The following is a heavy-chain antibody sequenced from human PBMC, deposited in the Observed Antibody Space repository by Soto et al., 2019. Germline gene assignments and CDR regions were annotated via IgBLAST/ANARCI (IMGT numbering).Heavy chain of an antibody. V-gene: IGHV3-11*01. CDR1: GFTFSNNY. CDR2: MNTGGTSM. J-gene: IGHJ6*02. Sequence: KAGGSLRLSCAASGFTFSNNYMSWIRQAPGKGLEWVSCMNTGGTSMYYAESVKGRFTISRDNTKNSLYLQLNSLRAEDTAVYYCARGVYAMDVWGQGTAVTVSS. CDR3: ARGVYAMDV.